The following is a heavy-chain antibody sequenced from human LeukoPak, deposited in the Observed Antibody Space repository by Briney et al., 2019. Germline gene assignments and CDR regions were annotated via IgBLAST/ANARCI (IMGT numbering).Heavy chain of an antibody. CDR2: INPNSGGT. V-gene: IGHV1-2*02. CDR1: GYTFIGYY. CDR3: ARAEYSSGWYFDY. D-gene: IGHD6-19*01. Sequence: ASVKVSCKASGYTFIGYYMHWVRQAPGQGLEWMGWINPNSGGTNYAQKFQGRVTMTRDTSISTAYMELSRLRSDDTAVYYCARAEYSSGWYFDYWGQGTLVTVSS. J-gene: IGHJ4*02.